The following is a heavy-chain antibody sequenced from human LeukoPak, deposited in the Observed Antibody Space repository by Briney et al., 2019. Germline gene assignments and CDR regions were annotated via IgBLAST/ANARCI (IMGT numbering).Heavy chain of an antibody. J-gene: IGHJ4*02. V-gene: IGHV4-59*01. CDR1: GGSFSGYY. CDR2: IYYTGST. Sequence: SETLSLTCAVYGGSFSGYYWSWIRQPPGKGLEWIGYIYYTGSTNYNPSLKSRVTISVDTSKNQFSLKLSSVTAADTAVYYCARDVGATPGYFDYWGQGTLVTVSS. D-gene: IGHD1-26*01. CDR3: ARDVGATPGYFDY.